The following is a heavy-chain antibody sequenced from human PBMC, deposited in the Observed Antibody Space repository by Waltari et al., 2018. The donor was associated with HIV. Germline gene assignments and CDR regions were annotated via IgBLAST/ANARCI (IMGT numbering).Heavy chain of an antibody. CDR1: GDSFRSQA. J-gene: IGHJ5*02. CDR2: IIPLFGTT. Sequence: QVRLEQSGAEVKKPRSSVRVSCRASGDSFRSQAISWVRQAPGQGLEWLGEIIPLFGTTNFPQEFKGRVTITADESTGTAYLDLRNLTFADTAIYYCASPNINMLAWGQGTLVTVSS. V-gene: IGHV1-69*01. CDR3: ASPNINMLA. D-gene: IGHD3-16*01.